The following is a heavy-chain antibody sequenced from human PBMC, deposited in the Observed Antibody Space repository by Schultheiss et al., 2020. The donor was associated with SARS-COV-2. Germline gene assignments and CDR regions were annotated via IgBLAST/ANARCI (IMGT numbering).Heavy chain of an antibody. J-gene: IGHJ6*02. CDR2: INANSGGT. V-gene: IGHV1-2*05. Sequence: ASVKVSCRASGYTFTGYYMHWVRQAPGQGLVWVGRINANSGGTAYGQKFQGRVTMTRDTSISTAYMELSRLRSDDTVVYYCARYYDSSGEVWGQGTTVTVSS. D-gene: IGHD3-22*01. CDR1: GYTFTGYY. CDR3: ARYYDSSGEV.